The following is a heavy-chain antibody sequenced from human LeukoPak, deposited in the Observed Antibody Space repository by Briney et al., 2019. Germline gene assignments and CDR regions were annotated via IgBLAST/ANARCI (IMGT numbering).Heavy chain of an antibody. CDR3: AKDVHWGYPDPSLC. V-gene: IGHV3-7*03. Sequence: GGSLRLSCAASGFTFSSYWMSWVRQAPGKGLEWVANIKQDGSEKYYVDSVKGRFTISRDNSKNTLYLQMNSLRAEDTAVYYCAKDVHWGYPDPSLCWGQGTLVTVSS. CDR2: IKQDGSEK. J-gene: IGHJ4*02. CDR1: GFTFSSYW. D-gene: IGHD7-27*01.